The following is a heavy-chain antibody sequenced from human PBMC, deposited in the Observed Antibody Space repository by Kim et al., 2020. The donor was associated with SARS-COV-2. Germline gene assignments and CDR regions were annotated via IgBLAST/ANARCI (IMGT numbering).Heavy chain of an antibody. CDR1: GGSISSYY. CDR3: ARGGLRWETPGA. V-gene: IGHV4-59*01. D-gene: IGHD3-16*01. J-gene: IGHJ5*02. CDR2: IYYSGST. Sequence: SETLSLTCTVSGGSISSYYWSWIRQPPGKGLEWIGYIYYSGSTNYNPSLKSRVTISVDTSKNQFSLKLSSVTAADTAVYYCARGGLRWETPGAWGQGTLVTVSS.